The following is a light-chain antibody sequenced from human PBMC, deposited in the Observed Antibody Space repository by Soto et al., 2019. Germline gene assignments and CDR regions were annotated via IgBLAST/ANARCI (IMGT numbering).Light chain of an antibody. Sequence: IQFPQSPSSLSASVGDRVTITCRASQDIAIYLAWYQQQPGEAPKLLIYAASTLHGGVPSRFSGSGSGTDFVLTIISLQDEDFVTDYCQQLRSYPSTFGHGTKVDIK. CDR2: AAS. CDR3: QQLRSYPST. V-gene: IGKV1-9*01. CDR1: QDIAIY. J-gene: IGKJ1*01.